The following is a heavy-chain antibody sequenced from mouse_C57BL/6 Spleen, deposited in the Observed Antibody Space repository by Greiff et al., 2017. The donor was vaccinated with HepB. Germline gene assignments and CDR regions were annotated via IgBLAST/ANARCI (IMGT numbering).Heavy chain of an antibody. CDR2: IDPSDSYT. Sequence: VQLQQSGAELVRPGTSVKLSCKASGYTFTSYWMHWVKQRPGQGLEWIGVIDPSDSYTNYNQKFKGKATLTVDTSSSTAYMQLSSLTSEDSAVYYCARFREGYYFDYWGQGTTLTVSS. J-gene: IGHJ2*01. V-gene: IGHV1-59*01. CDR3: ARFREGYYFDY. D-gene: IGHD3-1*01. CDR1: GYTFTSYW.